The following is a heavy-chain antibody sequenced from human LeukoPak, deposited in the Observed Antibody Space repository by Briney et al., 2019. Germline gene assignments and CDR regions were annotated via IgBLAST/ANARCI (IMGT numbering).Heavy chain of an antibody. CDR1: GYTFTSYG. J-gene: IGHJ6*02. D-gene: IGHD3-9*01. CDR2: ISAYNGNT. CDR3: ARDSPILRYFDWSRGMDV. V-gene: IGHV1-18*01. Sequence: GASVKVSCKASGYTFTSYGISWVRQAPGQGLEWMGWISAYNGNTNYAQKLQGRVTMTTDTSTSTAYMELRSLRSDDTAVYYCARDSPILRYFDWSRGMDVWGQGTTVTVSS.